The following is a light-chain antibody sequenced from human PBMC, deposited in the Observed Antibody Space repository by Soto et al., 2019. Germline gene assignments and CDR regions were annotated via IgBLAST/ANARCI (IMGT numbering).Light chain of an antibody. V-gene: IGLV2-14*01. Sequence: QLVLTQPASVSGSPGQSITISCTGSSSDIGGYNFVSWYQQHPGKAPKLLIYEVSNRPSGVSNRFSGSKSGNTASLTISGLQAEDEADYYCSSYTSSTTPAIFGGGTKLTVL. J-gene: IGLJ2*01. CDR2: EVS. CDR3: SSYTSSTTPAI. CDR1: SSDIGGYNF.